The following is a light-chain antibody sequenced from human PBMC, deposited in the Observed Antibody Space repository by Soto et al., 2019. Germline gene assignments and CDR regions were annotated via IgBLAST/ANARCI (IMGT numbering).Light chain of an antibody. J-gene: IGKJ4*01. V-gene: IGKV3-11*01. CDR3: QQRSNWPLT. CDR1: QTVSSSYY. Sequence: EVVLTQSPGTLSLSPGERATLSCRTSQTVSSSYYLAWYQQKPGQAPRLLIYGASNRASGVPDRFSSGWSGTDFTLTISSLEPEDFAIYYCQQRSNWPLTFGGGTKVEIK. CDR2: GAS.